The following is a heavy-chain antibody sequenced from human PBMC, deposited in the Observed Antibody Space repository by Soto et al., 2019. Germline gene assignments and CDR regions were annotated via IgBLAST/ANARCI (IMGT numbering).Heavy chain of an antibody. Sequence: ASVKVSCKASGYTFTSYGISWVRQAPGQGLEWMGWISAYNGNTNYAQKLQGRVTMTTDTSTSTAYMELRSLRSDDTAVYYCARMWCSSTRCYILYRYYYYGMDVWGQGTTVTVSS. CDR1: GYTFTSYG. CDR3: ARMWCSSTRCYILYRYYYYGMDV. V-gene: IGHV1-18*04. CDR2: ISAYNGNT. D-gene: IGHD2-2*02. J-gene: IGHJ6*02.